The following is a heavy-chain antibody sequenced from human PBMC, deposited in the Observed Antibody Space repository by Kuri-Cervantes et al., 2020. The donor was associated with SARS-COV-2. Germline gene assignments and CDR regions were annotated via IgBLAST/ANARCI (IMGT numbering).Heavy chain of an antibody. J-gene: IGHJ4*02. CDR1: GFTFSSYW. V-gene: IGHV3-7*01. D-gene: IGHD6-19*01. Sequence: GESLKISCAASGFTFSSYWMSWVRQAPGKGLEWVANIKQDGSEKYYVDSVKGRSTISRDNAKNSLYLQMNSLRAEDTAVYYCARGRQWLALYYFDYWGQGTLVTVSS. CDR3: ARGRQWLALYYFDY. CDR2: IKQDGSEK.